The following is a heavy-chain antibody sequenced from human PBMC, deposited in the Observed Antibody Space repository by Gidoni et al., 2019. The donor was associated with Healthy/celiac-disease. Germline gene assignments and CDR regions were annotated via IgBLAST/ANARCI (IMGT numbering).Heavy chain of an antibody. J-gene: IGHJ4*02. Sequence: QVQLVQSGAEVKKPGSSVTVSCKASGGPFSSYAISWVRQAPGQGLEWMGGIIPIFGTANYAQKFQGRVTITADKSTSTAYMELSSLRSEDTAVYYCAREMWIQLWPRWDYWGQGTLVTVSS. CDR3: AREMWIQLWPRWDY. D-gene: IGHD5-18*01. V-gene: IGHV1-69*06. CDR2: IIPIFGTA. CDR1: GGPFSSYA.